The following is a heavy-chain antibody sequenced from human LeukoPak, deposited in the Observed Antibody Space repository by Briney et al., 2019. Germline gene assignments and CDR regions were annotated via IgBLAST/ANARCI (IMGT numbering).Heavy chain of an antibody. CDR2: MNPNSGNT. CDR3: AILFRGRIAVVGNY. D-gene: IGHD6-19*01. V-gene: IGHV1-8*01. J-gene: IGHJ4*02. CDR1: GHTFTSFD. Sequence: GASVKVPCKASGHTFTSFDINWVRQATGQGLEWMGWMNPNSGNTGYAQKFQGRVTMTRDTSISTAYMELSSLRSEDTAVYYCAILFRGRIAVVGNYWGQGTLVTVSS.